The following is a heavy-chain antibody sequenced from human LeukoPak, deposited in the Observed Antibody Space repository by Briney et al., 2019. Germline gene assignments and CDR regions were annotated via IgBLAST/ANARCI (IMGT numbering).Heavy chain of an antibody. D-gene: IGHD4-17*01. CDR3: ARRAVTTGNIIVDY. CDR1: GYSFTSYW. V-gene: IGHV5-51*01. Sequence: GESLKISCKGSGYSFTSYWIGWVRQMPGKGLEWMGIIYPGDSDTIYSPSFQGQVTISADKSISTAYPQWSSLKASDTAMYYCARRAVTTGNIIVDYWGQGTLVTVSS. CDR2: IYPGDSDT. J-gene: IGHJ4*02.